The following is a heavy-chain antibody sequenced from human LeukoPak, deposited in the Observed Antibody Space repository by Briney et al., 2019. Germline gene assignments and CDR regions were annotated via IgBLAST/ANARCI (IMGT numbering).Heavy chain of an antibody. CDR2: INHSGSA. CDR1: GGSFSDY. J-gene: IGHJ5*02. V-gene: IGHV4-34*01. D-gene: IGHD1-20*01. Sequence: PSKTLSLTCAVYGGSFSDYWSWFRQPPGKGLEWIGGINHSGSANYNPSLKSRVTISVDKSVRQFFLKISPVIVADTAIYYCARERASNNFNNWLDPWGPGTLVTVSS. CDR3: ARERASNNFNNWLDP.